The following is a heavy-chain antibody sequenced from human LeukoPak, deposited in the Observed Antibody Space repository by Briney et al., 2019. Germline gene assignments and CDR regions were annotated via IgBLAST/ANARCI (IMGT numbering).Heavy chain of an antibody. D-gene: IGHD3-22*01. V-gene: IGHV3-21*04. Sequence: GGSLRLSCAASGFTFSSYSMNWVRQAPGKGLEWVSSISSSGSYIYYADSVRGRFTISRDNSKNTLYLQMNSLRAEDTAIYYCAKARVPTGNGYYSDWGQGTLVTVSS. CDR2: ISSSGSYI. CDR3: AKARVPTGNGYYSD. J-gene: IGHJ4*02. CDR1: GFTFSSYS.